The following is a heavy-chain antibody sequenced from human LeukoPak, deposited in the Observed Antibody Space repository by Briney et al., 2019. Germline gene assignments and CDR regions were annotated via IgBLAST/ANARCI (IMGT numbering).Heavy chain of an antibody. V-gene: IGHV3-53*01. J-gene: IGHJ4*02. CDR2: IYSGGST. D-gene: IGHD3-10*01. CDR1: GFIFRSSW. CDR3: ARVSVGRGSTFDY. Sequence: HPGGSLRLSCAASGFIFRSSWMHWVRQAPGKGLEWVSVIYSGGSTYYADSVKGRCTISRDNSKNTLYLQMNSLRAEDTAVYYCARVSVGRGSTFDYWGQGTLVTVSS.